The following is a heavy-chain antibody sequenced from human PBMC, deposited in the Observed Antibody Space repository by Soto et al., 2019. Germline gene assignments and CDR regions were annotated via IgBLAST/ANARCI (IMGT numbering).Heavy chain of an antibody. CDR2: IYYSGST. CDR1: GGSISSGGYY. V-gene: IGHV4-31*03. J-gene: IGHJ6*03. CDR3: ARSPDIVVVPAARPSYYMDV. D-gene: IGHD2-2*01. Sequence: QVQLQESGPGLVKPSQTLSLTCTVSGGSISSGGYYWSWIRQHPGKGLEWIGYIYYSGSTYYNPSLKSRVTISVDTYKNQFSLKLSSVTAADTAVYYCARSPDIVVVPAARPSYYMDVWGKGTTVSGSS.